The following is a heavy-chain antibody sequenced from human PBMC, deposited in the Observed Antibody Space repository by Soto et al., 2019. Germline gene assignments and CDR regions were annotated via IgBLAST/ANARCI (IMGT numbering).Heavy chain of an antibody. CDR3: ARMWFGEFYYFDY. V-gene: IGHV2-26*01. J-gene: IGHJ4*02. D-gene: IGHD3-10*01. Sequence: QVTLKESGPVLVKPTETLTLTCTVSGFSLSNARMGVSWIRQPPGKALEWLAHIFSNDEESYSTSLKSRLTISKDTSTSQVVLTMTNMDPVDTATYYCARMWFGEFYYFDYWGQGTLVTVSS. CDR1: GFSLSNARMG. CDR2: IFSNDEE.